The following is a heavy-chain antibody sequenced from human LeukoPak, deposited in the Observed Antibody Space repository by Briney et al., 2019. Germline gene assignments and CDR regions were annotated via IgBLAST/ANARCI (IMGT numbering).Heavy chain of an antibody. V-gene: IGHV1-18*01. Sequence: GASVKVSCKASGYTFTSYGISWVRQAPGQGLEWMGWISAYNGNTNYAQKLQGRVTMTTDTSTRTAYMELRSLRSGDTAVYYCARGSTSYDFWSGYYLSSYFDYWGQGTLVTVSS. CDR3: ARGSTSYDFWSGYYLSSYFDY. D-gene: IGHD3-3*01. J-gene: IGHJ4*02. CDR2: ISAYNGNT. CDR1: GYTFTSYG.